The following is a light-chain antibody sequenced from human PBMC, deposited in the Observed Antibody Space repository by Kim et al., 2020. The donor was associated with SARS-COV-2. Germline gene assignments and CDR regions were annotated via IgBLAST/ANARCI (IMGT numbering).Light chain of an antibody. CDR2: GAS. V-gene: IGKV3-20*01. CDR3: QQYATSPRT. Sequence: SPGERATRSGRASQSVSSNYLAWYQQKPGQAPRLLVDGASSRATGIPDRFSGSGSGTDFTLTISRLEPEDCAVYFCQQYATSPRTFGQGTKVDIK. J-gene: IGKJ1*01. CDR1: QSVSSNY.